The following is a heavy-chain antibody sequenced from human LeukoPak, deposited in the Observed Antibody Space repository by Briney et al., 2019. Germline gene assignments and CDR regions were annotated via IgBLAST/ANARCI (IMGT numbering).Heavy chain of an antibody. CDR2: INHSGST. V-gene: IGHV4-34*01. Sequence: SETLSLTCAVYGGSFSGYYWSWIRQPPGKWLEWIGEINHSGSTNYNPSLKSRVTISVDTSKNQFSLKLSSVTAADTAVYYCARDRGIAAAADAFDIWGQGTMVTVSS. J-gene: IGHJ3*02. CDR3: ARDRGIAAAADAFDI. CDR1: GGSFSGYY. D-gene: IGHD6-13*01.